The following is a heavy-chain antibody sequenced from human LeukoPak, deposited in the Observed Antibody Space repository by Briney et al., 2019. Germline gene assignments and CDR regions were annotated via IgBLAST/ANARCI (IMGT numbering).Heavy chain of an antibody. CDR2: ISGSGGST. D-gene: IGHD4-17*01. J-gene: IGHJ4*02. Sequence: PGGTLRLSCAASGFTFSSYGMSWVRQAPGKGLEWVSAISGSGGSTYYADSVKGRFTISRDNSKNTLYLQMNSLRAEDTAVYYCAKYGDYEVFGAFDYWGQGTLVTVSS. CDR1: GFTFSSYG. CDR3: AKYGDYEVFGAFDY. V-gene: IGHV3-23*01.